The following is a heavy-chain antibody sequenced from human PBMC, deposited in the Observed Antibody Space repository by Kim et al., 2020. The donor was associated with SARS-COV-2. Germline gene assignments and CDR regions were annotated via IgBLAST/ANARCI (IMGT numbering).Heavy chain of an antibody. Sequence: ASVKVSCKASGYTFTSYGISWVRQAPGQGLEWMGWISAYNGNTNYAQKLQGRVTMTTDTSTSTAYMELRSLRSDDTAVYYCARVSHEWLSVPLADFDYWGQGTLVTVSS. V-gene: IGHV1-18*04. CDR2: ISAYNGNT. J-gene: IGHJ4*02. D-gene: IGHD3-3*01. CDR3: ARVSHEWLSVPLADFDY. CDR1: GYTFTSYG.